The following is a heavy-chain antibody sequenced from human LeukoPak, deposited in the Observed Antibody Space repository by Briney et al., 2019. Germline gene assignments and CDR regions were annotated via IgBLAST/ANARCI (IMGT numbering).Heavy chain of an antibody. CDR3: ARDNTYSSNWLRAFDI. CDR1: GGSISSSNW. CDR2: IYHSGST. J-gene: IGHJ3*02. D-gene: IGHD6-13*01. V-gene: IGHV4-4*02. Sequence: SETLSLTCAVSGGSISSSNWWSWIRQPPGKGLEWIGEIYHSGSTNYNPSLKSRVTISVDKSKNQFSLRLSSVTAADTAVYFCARDNTYSSNWLRAFDIWGQGTMVTVSS.